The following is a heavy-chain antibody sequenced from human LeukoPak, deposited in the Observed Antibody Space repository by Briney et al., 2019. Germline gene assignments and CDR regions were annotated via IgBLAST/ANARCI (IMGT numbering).Heavy chain of an antibody. D-gene: IGHD3-10*01. CDR3: GRDFTGFFDY. CDR1: RFTFSRYW. J-gene: IGHJ4*02. V-gene: IGHV3-7*03. Sequence: GGSLRLSCVASRFTFSRYWVTWVRQAPGKGLEWVANIKDDGREKSYVDSVKGRFTISRDNAKNSMYLQMDSLRVEDTAVYYCGRDFTGFFDYWGQGTLVTVSS. CDR2: IKDDGREK.